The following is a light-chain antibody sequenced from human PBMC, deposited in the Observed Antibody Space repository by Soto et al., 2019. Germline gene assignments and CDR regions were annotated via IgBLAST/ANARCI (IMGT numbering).Light chain of an antibody. CDR1: PSISSN. V-gene: IGKV3-15*01. CDR3: QDYNNCLPLS. Sequence: EIVMTQSPATLSVSPGERATLSCRASPSISSNLAWYQQKPGQAPRLLIYGASTRATGIPTRVSGSGSGTEFAHTVSSLQSEDFAVYYCQDYNNCLPLSFGGGIKVDIK. CDR2: GAS. J-gene: IGKJ4*01.